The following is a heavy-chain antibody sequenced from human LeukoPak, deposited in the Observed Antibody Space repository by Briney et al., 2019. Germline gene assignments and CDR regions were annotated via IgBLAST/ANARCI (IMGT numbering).Heavy chain of an antibody. CDR3: PSFSGYSYGLQAFY. CDR1: GFTFSSYG. CDR2: ICYDGSNK. Sequence: GRSLILSCAASGFTFSSYGMHWVRQAPGKGLEGGAVICYDGSNKYYADSVKGRFTISRDNSKNTLYLQMNSLSAEDTAVYYCPSFSGYSYGLQAFYWGERTLVTVSS. J-gene: IGHJ4*02. D-gene: IGHD5-18*01. V-gene: IGHV3-33*01.